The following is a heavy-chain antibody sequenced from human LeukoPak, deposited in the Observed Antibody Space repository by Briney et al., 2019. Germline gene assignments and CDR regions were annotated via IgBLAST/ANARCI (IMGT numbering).Heavy chain of an antibody. D-gene: IGHD7-27*01. CDR2: INSGGSGT. CDR1: GFAFSSNW. J-gene: IGHJ4*02. Sequence: GGSLRLSCAASGFAFSSNWMHWVRQTPGKGLVWVSRINSGGSGTSYAASVEGRFTISRDNVKNTLYLQMDSLRAKDTAVYYCATSLGPLTEYWGQGTLVAVSS. CDR3: ATSLGPLTEY. V-gene: IGHV3-74*01.